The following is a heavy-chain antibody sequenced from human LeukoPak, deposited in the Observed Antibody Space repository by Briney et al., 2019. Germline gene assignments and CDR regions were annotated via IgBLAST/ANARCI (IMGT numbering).Heavy chain of an antibody. CDR1: GGSISSYY. J-gene: IGHJ3*02. CDR3: ARQGIAAAGGAFDI. CDR2: IYTSGST. V-gene: IGHV4-4*07. D-gene: IGHD6-13*01. Sequence: SETLSLTCSVSGGSISSYYWSWIRQPARKGLEWIGRIYTSGSTNYNPSLKSRVTMSVDTSKNQFSLKLSSVTAADTAVYYCARQGIAAAGGAFDIWGQGTMVTVSS.